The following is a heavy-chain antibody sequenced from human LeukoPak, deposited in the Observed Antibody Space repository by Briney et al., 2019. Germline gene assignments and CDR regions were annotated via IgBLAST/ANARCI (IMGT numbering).Heavy chain of an antibody. J-gene: IGHJ4*02. V-gene: IGHV3-66*01. CDR2: IYSGGST. CDR1: GFTVSSNY. CDR3: ARDLDYYDSSGYYYLFDY. Sequence: GGSLRLSCAASGFTVSSNYMSWVRQAPGKGLEWVSVIYSGGSTYYADSVKGRFTISRDNSKNTLYLRMNSLRAEDTAVYYCARDLDYYDSSGYYYLFDYWGQGTLVTVSS. D-gene: IGHD3-22*01.